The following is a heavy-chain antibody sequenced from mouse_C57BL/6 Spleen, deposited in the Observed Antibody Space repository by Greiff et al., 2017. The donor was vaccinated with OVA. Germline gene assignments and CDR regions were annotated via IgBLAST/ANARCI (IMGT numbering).Heavy chain of an antibody. V-gene: IGHV1-52*01. CDR3: AIGNYVGYWYFDV. J-gene: IGHJ1*03. D-gene: IGHD2-1*01. CDR1: GYTFTSYW. Sequence: VQLQQPGAELVRPGSSVKLSCKASGYTFTSYWMHWVKQRPIQGLEWIGNIDPSDSETHYNQKFKDKATLTVDKSSSTAYMQLSSLTSEDSAVYYCAIGNYVGYWYFDVWGTGTTVTVSS. CDR2: IDPSDSET.